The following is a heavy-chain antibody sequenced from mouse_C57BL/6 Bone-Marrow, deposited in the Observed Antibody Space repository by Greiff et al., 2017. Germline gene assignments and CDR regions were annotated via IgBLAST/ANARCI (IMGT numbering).Heavy chain of an antibody. CDR1: GYTFTSYW. CDR2: INTSSGYT. CDR3: ASEDYYGSSLYYYAMDY. Sequence: VQLQQSGAELAKPGASVKLSCKASGYTFTSYWMHWVKQRPGQGLEWIGYINTSSGYTKYNQKFKDKATLTADKSSSTAYMQLSILTYEDSAVYYCASEDYYGSSLYYYAMDYGGQGTAVTVSS. V-gene: IGHV1-7*01. J-gene: IGHJ4*01. D-gene: IGHD1-1*01.